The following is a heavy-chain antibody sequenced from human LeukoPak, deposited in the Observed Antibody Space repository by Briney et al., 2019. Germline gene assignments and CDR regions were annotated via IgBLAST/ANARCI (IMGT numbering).Heavy chain of an antibody. V-gene: IGHV4-4*02. CDR2: IYHTGST. Sequence: SGTLSLTCAVSGVSISSNNWWSWVRQPPGKGLEWIGEIYHTGSTHYNPSLKSRVTISVDKSGNQFSLNLTSVTAADTAVYYCARGSGSYSGGVFDVWGQGTMVTVSS. CDR3: ARGSGSYSGGVFDV. J-gene: IGHJ3*01. CDR1: GVSISSNNW. D-gene: IGHD1-26*01.